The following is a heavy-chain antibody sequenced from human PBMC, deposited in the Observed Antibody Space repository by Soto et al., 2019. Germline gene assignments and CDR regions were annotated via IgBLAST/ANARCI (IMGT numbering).Heavy chain of an antibody. Sequence: QVQLQESGPGLVKPSQTLSLTCTVSGDSISRGGYHWSWIRQHPGKGLEWIGYMDYSSTTYYNPSLKSRITISVDTSKNQLSLKLTSVTAADTAVYYCARIPTFGEVVDAFDIWGQGTMVTVSS. CDR3: ARIPTFGEVVDAFDI. CDR2: MDYSSTT. D-gene: IGHD3-16*02. V-gene: IGHV4-31*03. CDR1: GDSISRGGYH. J-gene: IGHJ3*02.